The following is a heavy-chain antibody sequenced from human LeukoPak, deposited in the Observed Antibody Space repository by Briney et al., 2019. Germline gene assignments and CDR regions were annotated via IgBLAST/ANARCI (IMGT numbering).Heavy chain of an antibody. J-gene: IGHJ5*02. Sequence: SETLSLTCAVYGGSSSGYYWSWIRQPPGKGLEWIGEINHSRSTNYNPSLKSRVTISVDTSKNQFSLKLSSVSAADTAVYYCARGYYYDSSGYSVWFDPWGQGTLVTVSS. CDR1: GGSSSGYY. CDR3: ARGYYYDSSGYSVWFDP. V-gene: IGHV4-34*01. D-gene: IGHD3-22*01. CDR2: INHSRST.